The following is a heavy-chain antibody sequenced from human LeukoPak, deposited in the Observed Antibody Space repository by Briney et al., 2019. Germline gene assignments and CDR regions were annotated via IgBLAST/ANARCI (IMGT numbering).Heavy chain of an antibody. V-gene: IGHV4-34*01. CDR2: INHSGST. CDR1: GGSFSGYY. D-gene: IGHD3-9*01. J-gene: IGHJ6*02. CDR3: ARVGGYFDWLLRGTYYYYGMDV. Sequence: SETLSLTCAVYGGSFSGYYWSWIRQPPGKGLEWIGEINHSGSTNYNPSLKSRVTISVDTSKNQFSLKLSSVTAADTAVYYCARVGGYFDWLLRGTYYYYGMDVWGQGTTVTVSS.